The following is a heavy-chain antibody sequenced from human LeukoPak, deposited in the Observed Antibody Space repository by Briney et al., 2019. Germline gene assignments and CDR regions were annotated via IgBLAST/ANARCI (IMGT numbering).Heavy chain of an antibody. D-gene: IGHD1-7*01. J-gene: IGHJ5*02. V-gene: IGHV1-69*05. CDR2: IIPIFGTA. CDR3: ARDNYAGANWFDP. CDR1: GGTFSSYA. Sequence: TSVKVSCKASGGTFSSYAISWVRQAPGQGLEWIGGIIPIFGTANYAQKFQGRVTITTDESTSTAYMELSSLRSEDTAVYYCARDNYAGANWFDPWGQGTLVTVSS.